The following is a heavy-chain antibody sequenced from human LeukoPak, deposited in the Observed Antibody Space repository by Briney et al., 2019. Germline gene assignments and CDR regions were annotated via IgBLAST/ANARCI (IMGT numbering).Heavy chain of an antibody. CDR1: GYTFTSYY. CDR2: INPSGGST. V-gene: IGHV1-46*01. Sequence: ASVKVSCKASGYTFTSYYMHWVRRAPGQGLEWMGIINPSGGSTSYAQKFQGRVTMTRDTSTSTVYMELSSLRSEDTAVYYCARDQNGDYAFDYWGQGTLVTVSS. CDR3: ARDQNGDYAFDY. D-gene: IGHD4-17*01. J-gene: IGHJ4*02.